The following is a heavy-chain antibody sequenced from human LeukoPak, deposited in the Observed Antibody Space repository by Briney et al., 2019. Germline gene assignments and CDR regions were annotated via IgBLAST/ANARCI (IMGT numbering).Heavy chain of an antibody. Sequence: GGSLRLSCAASGFTFDDYAMHWVRQAPGKGLEWVSGISWNSGSIGYADSVKGRFTISRDNAKNSLYPQMNSLRAEDTALYYCAKDKHYYGSGTICDWGQGTLVTVSS. V-gene: IGHV3-9*01. J-gene: IGHJ4*02. CDR1: GFTFDDYA. D-gene: IGHD3-10*01. CDR3: AKDKHYYGSGTICD. CDR2: ISWNSGSI.